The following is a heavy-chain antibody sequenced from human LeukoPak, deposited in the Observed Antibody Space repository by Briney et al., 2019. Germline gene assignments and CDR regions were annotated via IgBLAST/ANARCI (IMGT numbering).Heavy chain of an antibody. CDR1: GGSFSDYY. Sequence: SETLSLTCAVYGGSFSDYYWSWIRQPPGKGLEWIGEINHSGSTNYKPSLKSRVTISVDTSKNQFSLKLSSVTAADTAVYYCAREYCSITSCYGYFDYWGQGTLVTVSS. CDR2: INHSGST. V-gene: IGHV4-34*01. CDR3: AREYCSITSCYGYFDY. D-gene: IGHD2-2*01. J-gene: IGHJ4*02.